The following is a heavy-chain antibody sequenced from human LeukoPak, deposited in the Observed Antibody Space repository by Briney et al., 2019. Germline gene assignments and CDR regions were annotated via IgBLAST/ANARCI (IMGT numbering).Heavy chain of an antibody. J-gene: IGHJ4*02. CDR1: GFIFSNYA. Sequence: GGSLRLSCAASGFIFSNYAMYWVRQAPGKGLEWVSAISGRSDNTYYADSVKGRFTLSRDSSKNTLYLQMNSLRADDTAVYYYAKWGDYDVLTGYYVSDFWGQGTLVTVSS. CDR2: ISGRSDNT. CDR3: AKWGDYDVLTGYYVSDF. D-gene: IGHD3-9*01. V-gene: IGHV3-23*01.